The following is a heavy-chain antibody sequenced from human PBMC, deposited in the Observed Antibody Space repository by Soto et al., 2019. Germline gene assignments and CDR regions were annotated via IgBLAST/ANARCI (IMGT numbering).Heavy chain of an antibody. CDR2: IWYDGSNK. CDR1: GFTFSSYG. CDR3: ARDMAVAGKYYYYYYGMDV. D-gene: IGHD6-19*01. Sequence: PGGSLRLSCAASGFTFSSYGMHWVRQAPGKGLEWVAVIWYDGSNKYYADSVKGRFTISRDNSKNTLYLQMNSLRAEDTAVYYCARDMAVAGKYYYYYYGMDVWGQGTTVTVSS. V-gene: IGHV3-33*01. J-gene: IGHJ6*02.